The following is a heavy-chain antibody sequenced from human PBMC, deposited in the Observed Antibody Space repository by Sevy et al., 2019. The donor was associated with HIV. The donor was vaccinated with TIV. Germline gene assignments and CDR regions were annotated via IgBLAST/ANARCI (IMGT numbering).Heavy chain of an antibody. D-gene: IGHD4-4*01. J-gene: IGHJ4*02. CDR3: ATRITVTTEFPFDY. CDR2: FDPEDGET. CDR1: GYTLTELS. Sequence: ASVKVSCKVSGYTLTELSMHCVRQAPGKGLEWMGGFDPEDGETIYAQKFQGRVTMTEDTSTDTAYMELSSLGSEDTAVYYCATRITVTTEFPFDYWGQGTLVTVSS. V-gene: IGHV1-24*01.